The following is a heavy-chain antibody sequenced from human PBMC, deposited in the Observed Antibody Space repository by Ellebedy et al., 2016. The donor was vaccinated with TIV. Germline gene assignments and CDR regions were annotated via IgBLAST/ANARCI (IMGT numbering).Heavy chain of an antibody. CDR3: RGWYGRRSRTHPRSSFDY. Sequence: GGSLRLSCAASGFTFSSYAMSWVRQAPGKGLEWVSAISGSGGSTYYADSVKGRFTISRDNSKNTLYLQMNSLRAEDTAVYYCRGWYGRRSRTHPRSSFDYWGQGTLVTVSS. J-gene: IGHJ4*02. D-gene: IGHD3-10*01. V-gene: IGHV3-23*01. CDR1: GFTFSSYA. CDR2: ISGSGGST.